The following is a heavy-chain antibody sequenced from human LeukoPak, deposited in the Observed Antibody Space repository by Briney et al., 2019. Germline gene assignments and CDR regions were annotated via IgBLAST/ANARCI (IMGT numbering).Heavy chain of an antibody. CDR2: IKHDGTEK. Sequence: GGSLRLSCAASGFTFSSSWMSWVRQAPGKGLEWVANIKHDGTEKYCVDSVKGRFTISRDNAKNSLYLQMNSLRAEDTAVYYCVRSAKTFDYWGQGTLVTVSS. J-gene: IGHJ4*02. V-gene: IGHV3-7*01. CDR3: VRSAKTFDY. CDR1: GFTFSSSW.